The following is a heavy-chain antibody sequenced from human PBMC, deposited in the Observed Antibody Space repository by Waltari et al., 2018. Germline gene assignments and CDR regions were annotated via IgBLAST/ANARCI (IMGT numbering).Heavy chain of an antibody. CDR1: VFTFSSYS. Sequence: EVQLLGSGGGLVQPGGSLRLSCAASVFTFSSYSLSGVRQAPGKGLEWVSAISGSGGITYYAYSVKGRFTISSDNSKNTLYLQMNSLRSDYTAVYYCAKELIFDYWGHGTLVTVSS. J-gene: IGHJ4*01. CDR3: AKELIFDY. V-gene: IGHV3-23*01. CDR2: ISGSGGIT.